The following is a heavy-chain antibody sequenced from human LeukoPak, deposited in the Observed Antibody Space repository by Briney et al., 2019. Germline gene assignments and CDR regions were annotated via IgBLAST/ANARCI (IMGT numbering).Heavy chain of an antibody. CDR1: GGSISGYY. CDR2: IYTSGNT. V-gene: IGHV4-4*07. CDR3: ARDGAGTSGWFDP. J-gene: IGHJ5*02. D-gene: IGHD6-13*01. Sequence: PSETLSLTCTVSGGSISGYYWSWIRQPAGKGLEWIGRIYTSGNTNYNPSLRSRVTMSLGTSKSQFSLKLSSVTAADTAVYYCARDGAGTSGWFDPWGPGNLVTV.